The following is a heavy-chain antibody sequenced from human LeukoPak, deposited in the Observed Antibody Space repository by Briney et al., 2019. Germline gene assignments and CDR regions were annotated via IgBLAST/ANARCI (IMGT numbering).Heavy chain of an antibody. CDR1: GFTFSSYA. Sequence: GGSLRLSCAASGFTFSSYAMHWVRQAPGKGLEWVAVISYDGSNKYYADSVKGRFTISRDNSKNTLYLQMNSLRAEDTAVYYCARARIAVAGIYFDSWGQGTLVTVSS. V-gene: IGHV3-30-3*01. CDR2: ISYDGSNK. CDR3: ARARIAVAGIYFDS. J-gene: IGHJ4*02. D-gene: IGHD6-19*01.